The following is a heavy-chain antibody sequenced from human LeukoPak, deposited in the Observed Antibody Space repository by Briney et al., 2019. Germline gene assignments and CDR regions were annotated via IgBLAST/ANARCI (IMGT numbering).Heavy chain of an antibody. CDR1: GFTFSSYW. CDR3: AREISIAAAGLFDY. D-gene: IGHD6-13*01. V-gene: IGHV3-74*01. J-gene: IGHJ4*01. Sequence: GGSLRLSCAASGFTFSSYWMHWVRQAPGKGLVWVSRFNSDGSSTSYADSVKGRFTISRDNAKNTLYLQMNSLRAEDTAVYYCAREISIAAAGLFDYWGQGTLVTVSS. CDR2: FNSDGSST.